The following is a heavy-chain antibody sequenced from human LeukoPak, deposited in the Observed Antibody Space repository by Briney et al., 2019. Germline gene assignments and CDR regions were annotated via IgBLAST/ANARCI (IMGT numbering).Heavy chain of an antibody. V-gene: IGHV3-53*01. D-gene: IGHD6-13*01. CDR1: GFTVNTNY. J-gene: IGHJ4*02. Sequence: PGGSLRLSCAASGFTVNTNYMTWVRQAPGKGLEWVSVIYTGGNTYYADSVEGRFTISRDNSKNTLYLQMNSLRAEDTAVYYCAKDTAAAGRTFDYWGQGTLVTVSS. CDR2: IYTGGNT. CDR3: AKDTAAAGRTFDY.